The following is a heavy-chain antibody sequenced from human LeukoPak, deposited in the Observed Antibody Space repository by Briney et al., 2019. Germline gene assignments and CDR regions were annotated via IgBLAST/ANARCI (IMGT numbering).Heavy chain of an antibody. J-gene: IGHJ4*02. D-gene: IGHD3-22*01. CDR2: IYYSGST. Sequence: KPSQTLSLTCTVSGGSISSGGYYWTWIRQHPGKGLEWIGYIYYSGSTSNNPSLKSRITISVDTSKNQFSLQLSSVTAADTAVYYCAREGYYDSSGLPDYWGQGTLVTVSS. V-gene: IGHV4-31*03. CDR1: GGSISSGGYY. CDR3: AREGYYDSSGLPDY.